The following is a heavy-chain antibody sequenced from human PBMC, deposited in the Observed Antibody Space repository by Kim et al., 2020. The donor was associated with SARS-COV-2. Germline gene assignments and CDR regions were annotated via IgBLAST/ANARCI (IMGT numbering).Heavy chain of an antibody. V-gene: IGHV3-9*01. Sequence: GGSLRLSCAASGFTFDDYAMHWVRQAPGKGLEWVSGISWNSGSIGYADSVKGRFTISRDNAKNSLYLQMNSLRAEDTALYYCAKGGWSYDYYYYGMDVWGQGTTVTVSS. CDR1: GFTFDDYA. D-gene: IGHD4-17*01. J-gene: IGHJ6*02. CDR3: AKGGWSYDYYYYGMDV. CDR2: ISWNSGSI.